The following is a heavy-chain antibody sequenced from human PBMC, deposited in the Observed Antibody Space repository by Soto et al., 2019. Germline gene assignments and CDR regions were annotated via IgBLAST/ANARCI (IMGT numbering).Heavy chain of an antibody. CDR2: IIPIFGTA. CDR1: GGTFSSYA. D-gene: IGHD3-10*01. V-gene: IGHV1-69*01. Sequence: QVQLVQSGAEVKKPGSSVKVSCKASGGTFSSYAISWVRQAPGQGLEWMGGIIPIFGTANYAQKFQGRVTITADESTSTAYMELSSLRSEDTAVYYCAIATLPMTMVRGVASHYYYYYGMDVWGQGTTVTVSS. J-gene: IGHJ6*02. CDR3: AIATLPMTMVRGVASHYYYYYGMDV.